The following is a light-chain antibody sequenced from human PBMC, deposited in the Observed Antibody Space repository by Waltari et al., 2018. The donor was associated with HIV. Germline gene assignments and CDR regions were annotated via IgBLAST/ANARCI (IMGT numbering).Light chain of an antibody. CDR2: GAS. CDR3: QQYNNWPIT. Sequence: EIVMTQSPATLSVSPGERANLSCRASQSVSSNLAWYRQKPGQAPRLLIFGASTRATGIPARFSGSGSGTEFALTISGLQSEDFAVYYCQQYNNWPITFGQGTRLEIK. CDR1: QSVSSN. V-gene: IGKV3-15*01. J-gene: IGKJ5*01.